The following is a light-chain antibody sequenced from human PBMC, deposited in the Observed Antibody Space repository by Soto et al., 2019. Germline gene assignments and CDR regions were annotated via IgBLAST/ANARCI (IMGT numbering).Light chain of an antibody. CDR1: HSVSST. CDR2: GAS. V-gene: IGKV3-15*01. Sequence: EIGMPQSPATLSVSPGERATLSCRASHSVSSTLAWYQQKPGQAPMRLIYGASTRATGITARFSGSGSGTEFTLTISSLQSEDFAVYYCQQYTNWSPPLTVGGGTNVEIK. J-gene: IGKJ4*01. CDR3: QQYTNWSPPLT.